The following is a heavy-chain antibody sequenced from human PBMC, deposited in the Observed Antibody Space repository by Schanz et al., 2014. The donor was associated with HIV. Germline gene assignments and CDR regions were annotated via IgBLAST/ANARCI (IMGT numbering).Heavy chain of an antibody. CDR1: GFTFSNAW. CDR2: IKSKTDGGTT. D-gene: IGHD6-19*01. Sequence: EVPLLESGGGLAQPGGSLRVSCAASGFTFSNAWMSWVRQAPGKGLEWVGRIKSKTDGGTTDYAAPVKGRFTISRDDSKNTLYLQMNSLKTEDTAVYYCTTAPMPVAGYYGMDVWGQGTTVTVSS. CDR3: TTAPMPVAGYYGMDV. J-gene: IGHJ6*02. V-gene: IGHV3-15*01.